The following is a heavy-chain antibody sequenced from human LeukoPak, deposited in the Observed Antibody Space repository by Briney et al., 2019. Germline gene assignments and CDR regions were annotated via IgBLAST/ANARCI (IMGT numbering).Heavy chain of an antibody. CDR1: GYTFTSYD. CDR3: ARSPLYDFWSGYYSEGVDY. D-gene: IGHD3-3*01. Sequence: GASVKVSCKASGYTFTSYDINWVRQATGQGLEWMGWMNPNSGNTGYAQKFQGRVTMTRNTSLSTAYMELSSLRSEDTAVYYCARSPLYDFWSGYYSEGVDYWGQGTLVTVSS. J-gene: IGHJ4*02. CDR2: MNPNSGNT. V-gene: IGHV1-8*01.